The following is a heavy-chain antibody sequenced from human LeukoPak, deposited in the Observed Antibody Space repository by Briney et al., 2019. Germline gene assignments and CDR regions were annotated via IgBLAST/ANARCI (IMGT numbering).Heavy chain of an antibody. CDR3: ASPPPGDFWSGYYKY. CDR1: GYSFTSYW. CDR2: IYPGDSDT. J-gene: IGHJ4*02. Sequence: PGESLKISCKGSGYSFTSYWIGWVRQMPGKGLEWMGIIYPGDSDTRYSPSFQGQVTISADKSISTAYLQWSSLKASDTAMYYCASPPPGDFWSGYYKYWGQGTLVTVSS. V-gene: IGHV5-51*01. D-gene: IGHD3-3*01.